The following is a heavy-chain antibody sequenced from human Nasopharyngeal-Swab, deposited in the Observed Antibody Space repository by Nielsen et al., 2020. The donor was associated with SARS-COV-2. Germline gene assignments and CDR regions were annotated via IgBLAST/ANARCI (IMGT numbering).Heavy chain of an antibody. Sequence: WIRQPPGKGLEWIGYIYYSGSTNYNPSLKSRVTISVDTSKNQFSLKLSSVTAADTAVYYCARDLGGYDILTGYYHYYYYMDVWGKGTTVTSP. CDR2: IYYSGST. V-gene: IGHV4-59*01. CDR3: ARDLGGYDILTGYYHYYYYMDV. D-gene: IGHD3-9*01. J-gene: IGHJ6*03.